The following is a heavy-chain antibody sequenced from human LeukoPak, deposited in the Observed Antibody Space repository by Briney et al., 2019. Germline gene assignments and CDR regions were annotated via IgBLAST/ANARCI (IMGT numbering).Heavy chain of an antibody. Sequence: GGSLRLSCAASGFTFSNYSMNRVRQAPGKGLEWVSSISSSSSYIYYADSVKGRLTISRDNAKNSLYLQMNSLRAEDTAVYYCARELQKSVDYWGQGTLVTVSS. D-gene: IGHD4-11*01. V-gene: IGHV3-21*01. CDR1: GFTFSNYS. CDR2: ISSSSSYI. CDR3: ARELQKSVDY. J-gene: IGHJ4*02.